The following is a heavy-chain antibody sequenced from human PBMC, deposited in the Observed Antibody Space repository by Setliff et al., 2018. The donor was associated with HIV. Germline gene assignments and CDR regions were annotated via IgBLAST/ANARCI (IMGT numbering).Heavy chain of an antibody. D-gene: IGHD3-22*01. Sequence: PGGSLRLSCAASGFTFSDYYMSRIRQAPGKGLEWVSYISSSSSYTNYADSVKGRFTISRDNAKNSLYLQMNSLRAKDTAVYYCARASYYYDSSGWVDYWGQGTLVTVSS. V-gene: IGHV3-11*03. CDR1: GFTFSDYY. CDR2: ISSSSSYT. CDR3: ARASYYYDSSGWVDY. J-gene: IGHJ4*03.